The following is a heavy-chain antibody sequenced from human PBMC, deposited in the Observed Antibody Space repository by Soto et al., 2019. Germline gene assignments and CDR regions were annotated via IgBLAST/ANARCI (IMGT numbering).Heavy chain of an antibody. CDR2: IYYSGST. D-gene: IGHD3-3*01. CDR3: ARGGITIFGVAVYAFDI. V-gene: IGHV4-59*01. CDR1: GGSISSYY. J-gene: IGHJ3*02. Sequence: QVQLQESGPGLVKPSETLSLTCTVSGGSISSYYWSWIRQPPGKGLEWIGYIYYSGSTNYNPSPKSRVTISVDTSKKQFSLKLSSVTAADTAVYYCARGGITIFGVAVYAFDIWGQGTMVTVSS.